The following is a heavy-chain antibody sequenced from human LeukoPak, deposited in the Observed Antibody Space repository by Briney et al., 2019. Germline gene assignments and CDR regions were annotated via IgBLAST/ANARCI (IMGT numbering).Heavy chain of an antibody. J-gene: IGHJ6*02. CDR2: IYYSGST. CDR3: ARGDYDILTGLGFYYYGMDV. V-gene: IGHV4-59*01. Sequence: PSETLSLTCTVSGGSISGYYWSWIRQPPGKGLEWIGYIYYSGSTNYNPSLKSRVTISVDTSKNQFSLKLSSVTAADTAVYYCARGDYDILTGLGFYYYGMDVWGQGTTVTVSS. D-gene: IGHD3-9*01. CDR1: GGSISGYY.